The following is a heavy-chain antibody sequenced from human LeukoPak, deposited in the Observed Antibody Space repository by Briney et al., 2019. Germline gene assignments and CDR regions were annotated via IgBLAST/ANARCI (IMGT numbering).Heavy chain of an antibody. Sequence: GGSLRLSCAASGFTFSSYSMNWVRQAPGKGLEWVSYISSSSSTIYYADSVKGRFTISRDNAKNSLYLQMNSLRAEDTAVYYCAREASSGVFDYWGQGTLVTVPS. J-gene: IGHJ4*02. CDR2: ISSSSSTI. D-gene: IGHD3-10*01. CDR1: GFTFSSYS. V-gene: IGHV3-48*01. CDR3: AREASSGVFDY.